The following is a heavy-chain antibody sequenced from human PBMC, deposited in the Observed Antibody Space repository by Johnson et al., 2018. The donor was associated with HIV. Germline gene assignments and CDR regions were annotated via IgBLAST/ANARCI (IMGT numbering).Heavy chain of an antibody. Sequence: VQLVESGGTLIQPGRSLRLSCVASGFTFGDYAMHWVRQVPGKGLEWVSGISWASENIAYADSVKGRFPISRDNSKNTLYLQMNSLRAEDTDVYYCARDLRYSGYQYAFDIWGQGTMVTVSS. CDR1: GFTFGDYA. CDR3: ARDLRYSGYQYAFDI. CDR2: ISWASENI. J-gene: IGHJ3*02. D-gene: IGHD5-12*01. V-gene: IGHV3-9*01.